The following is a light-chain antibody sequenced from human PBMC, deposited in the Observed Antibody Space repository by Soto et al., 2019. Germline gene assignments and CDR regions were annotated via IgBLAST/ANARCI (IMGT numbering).Light chain of an antibody. CDR3: QQRHMWPIT. J-gene: IGKJ5*01. V-gene: IGKV3-11*01. CDR2: DAY. Sequence: EVVLTQSPVTLSLSPGERATLSCRASQSFRGLLAWYQQKPGQAPRLLIYDAYNRATGIPPRFSGSGSGTDFTLTSSSLEPEDSAVYYCQQRHMWPITFGQATLLEIK. CDR1: QSFRGL.